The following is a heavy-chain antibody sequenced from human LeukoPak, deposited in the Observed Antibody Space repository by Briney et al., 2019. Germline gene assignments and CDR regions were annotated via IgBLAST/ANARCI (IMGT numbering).Heavy chain of an antibody. CDR3: ARDTITEHYFDY. D-gene: IGHD3-3*01. CDR2: IYSGGST. V-gene: IGHV3-66*01. CDR1: GFTVSSNY. Sequence: PGGSLRLSCAASGFTVSSNYMSWVRQAPGKGLEWVSVIYSGGSTYYADSVKGRFTISRDNSKNTLYLQMNSLRAEDTAVYYCARDTITEHYFDYWGQGTLVTVSS. J-gene: IGHJ4*02.